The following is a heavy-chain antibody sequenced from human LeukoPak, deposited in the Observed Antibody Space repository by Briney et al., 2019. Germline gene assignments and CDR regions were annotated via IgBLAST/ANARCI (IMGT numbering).Heavy chain of an antibody. J-gene: IGHJ6*02. CDR2: INPNSGGT. CDR1: GGTFSSYA. Sequence: GASVKVSCKASGGTFSSYAISWVRQAPGQGLEWMGWINPNSGGTSYAQKFQGRVTMTRDTSISTAYMELSRLRSDDTAVYYCARDREYCAGDCYAKGYYYHIAMDVWGQGTTVTVSS. D-gene: IGHD2-21*02. V-gene: IGHV1-2*02. CDR3: ARDREYCAGDCYAKGYYYHIAMDV.